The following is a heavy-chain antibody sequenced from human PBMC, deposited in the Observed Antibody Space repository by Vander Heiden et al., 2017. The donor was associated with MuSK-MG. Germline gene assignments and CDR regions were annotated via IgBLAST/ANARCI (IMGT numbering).Heavy chain of an antibody. CDR3: ARHGSGTVFYNLFDP. V-gene: IGHV4-39*01. CDR1: GGSISISNYY. CDR2: IYYSGST. Sequence: QLQLQESGPGLVKPSETLSLTCTVSGGSISISNYYWGWIRQSPGKGLEWIGSIYYSGSTYYNPSLKSRVTMPVDTSKNQFSLRLSSVSASDTAVYYCARHGSGTVFYNLFDPWGQGTLVTVSS. J-gene: IGHJ5*02. D-gene: IGHD3-10*01.